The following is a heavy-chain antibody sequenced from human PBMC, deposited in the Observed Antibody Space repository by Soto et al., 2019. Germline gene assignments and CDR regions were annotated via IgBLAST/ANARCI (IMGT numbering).Heavy chain of an antibody. CDR1: GASINSYY. D-gene: IGHD2-15*01. J-gene: IGHJ5*02. V-gene: IGHV4-59*01. CDR2: IYYTGST. Sequence: PSETLSLTCTVSGASINSYYWSWIRQPPGKGLEWIGYIYYTGSTNYNPSLKSRVTISLDTSKNQFSLRLRSVTTADTAVYFCARATEAAFRRNWFDPWGQGTLVTVSS. CDR3: ARATEAAFRRNWFDP.